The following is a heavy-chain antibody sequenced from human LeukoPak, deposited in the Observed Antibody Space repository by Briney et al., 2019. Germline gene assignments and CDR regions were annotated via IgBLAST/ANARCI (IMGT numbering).Heavy chain of an antibody. Sequence: SETLSLTCTVSGGSISSYYWSWIRQPPGKGLEWIGYIHYSGSTNCNPSLKSRVTISLDTSKNQFSLKLSSVTAADTAVYYCARDRRRDLLHAFDIWGQGTMVTVSS. CDR2: IHYSGST. V-gene: IGHV4-59*01. J-gene: IGHJ3*02. CDR1: GGSISSYY. D-gene: IGHD1-26*01. CDR3: ARDRRRDLLHAFDI.